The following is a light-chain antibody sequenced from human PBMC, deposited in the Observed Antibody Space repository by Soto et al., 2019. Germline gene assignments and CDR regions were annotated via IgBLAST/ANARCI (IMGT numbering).Light chain of an antibody. Sequence: DIQMTQSPSSLSASVGDRVTISCRASQGTSNHLAWYQQKPGKVPKLLIYAASTLQSGVPSRFSGGGYGTDFTLTISSLQPEDVATYYCQKYNGAPRTFGQGTKVDIK. J-gene: IGKJ1*01. CDR2: AAS. V-gene: IGKV1-27*01. CDR1: QGTSNH. CDR3: QKYNGAPRT.